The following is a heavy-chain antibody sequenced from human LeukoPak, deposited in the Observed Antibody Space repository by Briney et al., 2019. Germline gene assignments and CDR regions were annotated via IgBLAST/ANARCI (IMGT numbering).Heavy chain of an antibody. V-gene: IGHV3-53*01. D-gene: IGHD2-21*01. J-gene: IGHJ2*01. CDR3: ARVGDHFHWFLDL. Sequence: PGGSLRLSCAASGFSVSTNYMNWVRQAPGKGLEWVSILYNGSDTYYSDSVKGRFTISRDDSRNTLFLHMSSLKAEDTAIYYCARVGDHFHWFLDLWGRGTLVGVSS. CDR2: LYNGSDT. CDR1: GFSVSTNY.